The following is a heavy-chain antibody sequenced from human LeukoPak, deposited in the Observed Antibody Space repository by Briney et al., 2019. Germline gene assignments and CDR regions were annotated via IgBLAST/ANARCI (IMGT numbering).Heavy chain of an antibody. J-gene: IGHJ5*02. D-gene: IGHD3-10*01. Sequence: PSETLSLTCTVSGGSISSYYWSWIRQPPGKGLEWIGYIYYSGSTNYNPSLKSRVTISVDTSKNQFSLKLSSVTAADTAVYYCARRRITMVRGVILDWFDPWGQGTLVTVSS. V-gene: IGHV4-59*12. CDR2: IYYSGST. CDR3: ARRRITMVRGVILDWFDP. CDR1: GGSISSYY.